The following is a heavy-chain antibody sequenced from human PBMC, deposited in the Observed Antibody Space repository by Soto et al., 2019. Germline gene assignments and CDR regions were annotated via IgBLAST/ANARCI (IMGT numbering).Heavy chain of an antibody. Sequence: SKTLSLTSAVYGGSFSGYSWSWIRQPPGKGMEWIGEINHSGSTNYNPSLKSRVTISVDTSKNQFSLKLSSVTAADTAVYYCARASVCGGDCYPNWFDTWGQGTLVTGSS. CDR2: INHSGST. V-gene: IGHV4-34*01. CDR1: GGSFSGYS. CDR3: ARASVCGGDCYPNWFDT. D-gene: IGHD2-21*02. J-gene: IGHJ5*02.